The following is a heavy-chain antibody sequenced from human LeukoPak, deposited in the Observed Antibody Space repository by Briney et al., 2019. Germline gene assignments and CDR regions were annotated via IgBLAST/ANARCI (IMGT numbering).Heavy chain of an antibody. J-gene: IGHJ4*02. CDR1: GFTFKNHG. CDR2: IWYDGSNQ. CDR3: ARDIAARRFDY. D-gene: IGHD6-6*01. Sequence: GRSLRLSCAASGFTFKNHGMHWVRQAPGKGLEWVAVIWYDGSNQYYADSVMGRFTISRDNSKNTLYLQMNSLRAEDTAVYYGARDIAARRFDYWGQGTLVTVSP. V-gene: IGHV3-33*01.